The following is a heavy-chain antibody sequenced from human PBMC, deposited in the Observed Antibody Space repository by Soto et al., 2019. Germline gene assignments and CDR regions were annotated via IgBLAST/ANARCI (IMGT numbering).Heavy chain of an antibody. CDR3: ARGEYSSSSGWFDP. J-gene: IGHJ5*02. CDR1: GGTFSSYA. Sequence: ASVKVSCKASGGTFSSYASSWVRQAPGQGLDWMGGIIPIFGTANYAQKFQGRVTITADESTSTAYMELSSLRSEDTAVYYCARGEYSSSSGWFDPWGQGTLVTVSS. CDR2: IIPIFGTA. V-gene: IGHV1-69*13. D-gene: IGHD6-6*01.